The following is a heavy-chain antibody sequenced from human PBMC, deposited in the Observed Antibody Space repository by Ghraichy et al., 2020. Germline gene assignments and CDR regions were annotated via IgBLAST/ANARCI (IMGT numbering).Heavy chain of an antibody. J-gene: IGHJ4*02. CDR3: TKTMVTGFDY. V-gene: IGHV3-15*07. D-gene: IGHD4/OR15-4a*01. Sequence: GESLIISCAAADFTVTNAWMNWVRQTPGKGLEWVGRIKSKTNGGTTDYAAPVKGRFTISRDDSKNTLYLQMNSLKIEDTAVYYCTKTMVTGFDYWGQGTLVTVSS. CDR1: DFTVTNAW. CDR2: IKSKTNGGTT.